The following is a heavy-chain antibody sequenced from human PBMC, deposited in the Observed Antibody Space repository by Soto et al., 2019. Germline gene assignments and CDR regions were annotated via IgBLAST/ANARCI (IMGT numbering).Heavy chain of an antibody. CDR1: GYTFTGYY. CDR2: INPNSGGT. V-gene: IGHV1-2*02. J-gene: IGHJ6*02. CDR3: AREGIAARPDPRRYYYYGMDV. D-gene: IGHD6-6*01. Sequence: PSVKVSCKASGYTFTGYYMHWVRQAPGQGLEWMGWINPNSGGTNYAQKFQGRVTMTRDTSISTAYMELSRLRSDDTAVYYCAREGIAARPDPRRYYYYGMDVWGQGTTVTVSS.